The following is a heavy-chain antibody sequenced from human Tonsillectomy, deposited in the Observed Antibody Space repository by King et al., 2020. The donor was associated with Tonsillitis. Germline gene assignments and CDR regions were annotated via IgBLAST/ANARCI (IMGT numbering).Heavy chain of an antibody. D-gene: IGHD5-18*01. J-gene: IGHJ4*02. CDR1: GFIFDDYA. V-gene: IGHV3-9*01. CDR3: AKDRGYSYGTTNFDT. Sequence: VQLVESGGGLVQPGRSLRLSCAASGFIFDDYAMHWVRQAPGKGLEWVSGISWNSGSIGYADSVKGRFTISRDNAKNSLYLQMNSLRAEDTALYYCAKDRGYSYGTTNFDTGAREPWSPSPQ. CDR2: ISWNSGSI.